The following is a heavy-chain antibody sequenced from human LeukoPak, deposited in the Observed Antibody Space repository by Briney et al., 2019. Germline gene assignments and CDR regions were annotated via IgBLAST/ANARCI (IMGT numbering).Heavy chain of an antibody. J-gene: IGHJ4*02. CDR1: GFTFGDYA. Sequence: GGSLRLSCTVSGFTFGDYAMSWFRQAPGKGREWVGFIRSKAYGGTTEYAASVKGRFTISRDDSKSIAYLQMNSLKTEDTAVYYCTRDRGLKYSSGWFDYWGQGTLVTVSS. CDR3: TRDRGLKYSSGWFDY. V-gene: IGHV3-49*03. D-gene: IGHD6-19*01. CDR2: IRSKAYGGTT.